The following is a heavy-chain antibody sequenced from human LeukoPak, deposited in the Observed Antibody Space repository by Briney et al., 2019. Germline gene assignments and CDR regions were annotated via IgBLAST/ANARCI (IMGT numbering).Heavy chain of an antibody. CDR3: AREKVVGATQGWFDP. Sequence: ASVKVSCKASGYTFTGYYMHWVRQAPGQGLEWMGWINPNSGGTNYAQKFQGRVTMARDTSISTAYMELSRLRSDDTAVYYCAREKVVGATQGWFDPWGQGTLVTVSS. CDR1: GYTFTGYY. J-gene: IGHJ5*02. V-gene: IGHV1-2*02. CDR2: INPNSGGT. D-gene: IGHD1-26*01.